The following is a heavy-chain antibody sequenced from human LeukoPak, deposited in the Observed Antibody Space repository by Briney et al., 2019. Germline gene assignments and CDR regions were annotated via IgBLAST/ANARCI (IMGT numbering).Heavy chain of an antibody. V-gene: IGHV1-2*02. Sequence: ASVKVSCKTSGYTFTDYFVHWVRQAPGQGLEWMGWINPSSGGTEYAQKFLGRVTMTRDTSISTAYMELSRLRSDDTAVYFCAREYYYDSSGYSVDYYYYGMDVWGQGTTVTVSS. CDR1: GYTFTDYF. J-gene: IGHJ6*02. D-gene: IGHD3-22*01. CDR2: INPSSGGT. CDR3: AREYYYDSSGYSVDYYYYGMDV.